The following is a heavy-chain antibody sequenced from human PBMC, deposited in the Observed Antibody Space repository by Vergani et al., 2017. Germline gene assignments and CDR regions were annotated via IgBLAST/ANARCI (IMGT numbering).Heavy chain of an antibody. D-gene: IGHD2/OR15-2a*01. CDR3: TSRDNNRWN. CDR2: IGKDGINT. Sequence: QVQLVESAGGVVQPGGSLRLSCAASGFTFSNFGMHWIRQAPGKGLEWLAYIGKDGINTRYRDAVKGRFSISIDNAKNSLYLEMSSLRVEDTAVYYCTSRDNNRWNWGQGTLVTVSS. CDR1: GFTFSNFG. J-gene: IGHJ4*02. V-gene: IGHV3-30*02.